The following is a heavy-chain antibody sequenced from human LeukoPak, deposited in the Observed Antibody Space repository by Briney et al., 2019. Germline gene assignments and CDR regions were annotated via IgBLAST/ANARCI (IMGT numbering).Heavy chain of an antibody. CDR1: GYTFTTYG. CDR2: ISAYNGNT. J-gene: IGHJ4*02. Sequence: ASVKVSCKTSGYTFTTYGITWVRQAPGRGLEWMGWISAYNGNTAYAQKFQGRVTVTTDTSTRTASMDLRSLRSDDTAVYYCAIVDTTVGFDYWGQGTLVTVSS. D-gene: IGHD5-18*01. CDR3: AIVDTTVGFDY. V-gene: IGHV1-18*04.